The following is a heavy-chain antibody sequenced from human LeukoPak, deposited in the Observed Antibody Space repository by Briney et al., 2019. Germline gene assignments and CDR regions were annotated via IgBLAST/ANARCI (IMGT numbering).Heavy chain of an antibody. Sequence: SXXLSLTCTVSGGSISSYYWSWIRQPPGKGLEWIGYIYYGGSTNYNPSLKSRVTISVDKSKNQFSLKLSSVTAADTAVYYCATEGIVGATRGAVAFDIWGQGTMVTVSS. CDR1: GGSISSYY. D-gene: IGHD1-26*01. V-gene: IGHV4-59*01. CDR3: ATEGIVGATRGAVAFDI. J-gene: IGHJ3*02. CDR2: IYYGGST.